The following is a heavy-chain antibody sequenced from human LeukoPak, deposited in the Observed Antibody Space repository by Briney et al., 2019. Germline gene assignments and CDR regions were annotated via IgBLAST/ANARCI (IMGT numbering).Heavy chain of an antibody. D-gene: IGHD2-2*01. V-gene: IGHV1-2*06. CDR2: INPNSGGT. CDR3: AREVGVVAHQGGWFNP. Sequence: ASVKVSCKAAGYTFTVYYMHWVRQAPGQGLEWMGRINPNSGGTNYAQKFQGRVTMTRDTSISTAYMELTRLRSDDTAVYYCAREVGVVAHQGGWFNPWGQGTLVTVSS. J-gene: IGHJ5*02. CDR1: GYTFTVYY.